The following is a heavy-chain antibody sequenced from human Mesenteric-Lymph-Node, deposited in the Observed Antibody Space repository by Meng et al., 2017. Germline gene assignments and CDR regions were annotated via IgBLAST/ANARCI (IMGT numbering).Heavy chain of an antibody. J-gene: IGHJ4*02. CDR1: GGSLSGYY. V-gene: IGHV4-34*02. Sequence: QVQLKQWGAEVLKPSETLSLTCAVYGGSLSGYYWSWISQPPGKGLEWMGEVYHNGVTKYSPSLRSRVVISIDTSKNQFSLNLRSVSAADTAMYYCARGGATPMIIKYWGPGTLVTVSS. D-gene: IGHD3-10*01. CDR2: VYHNGVT. CDR3: ARGGATPMIIKY.